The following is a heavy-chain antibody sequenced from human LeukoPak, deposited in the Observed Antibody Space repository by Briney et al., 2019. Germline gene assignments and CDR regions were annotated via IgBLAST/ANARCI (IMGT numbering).Heavy chain of an antibody. CDR2: IYYSGSN. J-gene: IGHJ5*02. D-gene: IGHD6-13*01. CDR3: ARQYSSSWLAWFDP. V-gene: IGHV4-59*01. CDR1: GGSISSYY. Sequence: PSETLSLTCTVSGGSISSYYWSWVRQPPGDGLEWLGYIYYSGSNNYNPSLKSRVTISVDTSKNQFSLKLSSVTAADTAVYYCARQYSSSWLAWFDPWGQGTLVTVSS.